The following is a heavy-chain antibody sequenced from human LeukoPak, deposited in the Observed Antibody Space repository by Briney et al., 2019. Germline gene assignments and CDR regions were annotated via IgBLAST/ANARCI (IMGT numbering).Heavy chain of an antibody. CDR3: AKAGRIAAAEKGTDY. CDR1: GFTFSSYA. D-gene: IGHD6-13*01. Sequence: SGGSLRLSCAASGFTFSSYAMSWVRQAPGKGLEWVSAISGSGGSTYYADSVKGRFTISRDNSKNTLYLQMNSLRAEDTAVYYCAKAGRIAAAEKGTDYWGQGTLVTVSS. J-gene: IGHJ4*02. V-gene: IGHV3-23*01. CDR2: ISGSGGST.